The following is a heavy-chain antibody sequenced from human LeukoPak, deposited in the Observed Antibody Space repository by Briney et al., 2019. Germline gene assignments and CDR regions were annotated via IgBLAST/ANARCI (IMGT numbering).Heavy chain of an antibody. D-gene: IGHD2-8*01. J-gene: IGHJ5*02. CDR3: AKDVRRCNGACT. Sequence: GGSLRLSCAASGFTFSSYSMNWIRQAPGKGLEWVSSISSSTSYIYYADSVKGRFTISKDNAKNSLYLQMNSLRAEDTAIYYCAKDVRRCNGACTWGQGTLVTVSS. V-gene: IGHV3-21*04. CDR2: ISSSTSYI. CDR1: GFTFSSYS.